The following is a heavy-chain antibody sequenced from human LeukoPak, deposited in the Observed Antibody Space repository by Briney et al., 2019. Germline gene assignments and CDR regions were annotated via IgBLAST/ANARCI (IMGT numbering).Heavy chain of an antibody. J-gene: IGHJ6*02. CDR2: MNPNTGNT. V-gene: IGHV1-8*01. CDR1: GYTFTSYD. CDR3: ARFRAAAGAYYYYYYGMDV. Sequence: PGASVKVSCKASGYTFTSYDINWVRQATGLGLEWMGWMNPNTGNTGYAQKFQGRVTMTRSTSISTAYMELSSLRSEDTAVYYCARFRAAAGAYYYYYYGMDVWGQGTTVTVSS. D-gene: IGHD6-13*01.